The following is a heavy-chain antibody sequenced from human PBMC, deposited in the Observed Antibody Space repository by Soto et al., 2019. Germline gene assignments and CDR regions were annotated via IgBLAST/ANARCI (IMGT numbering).Heavy chain of an antibody. CDR2: ISHTGTT. V-gene: IGHV4-4*02. Sequence: QVQLQESGPGLVKPSETLSLTCAVSGDSISGSQWWSWVRLPPGKGLEWIGEISHTGTTNYNPSLKSRVTMSVDKPKNQFSLNLTSVTAADTAVYYCAKGRAGNRPHNFDQWGRGTLVTVSS. D-gene: IGHD3-10*01. CDR3: AKGRAGNRPHNFDQ. CDR1: GDSISGSQW. J-gene: IGHJ4*02.